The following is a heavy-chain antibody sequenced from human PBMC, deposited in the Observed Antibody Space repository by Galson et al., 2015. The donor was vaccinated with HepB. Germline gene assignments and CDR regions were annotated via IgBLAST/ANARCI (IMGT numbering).Heavy chain of an antibody. V-gene: IGHV1-69*13. Sequence: SVKVSCKASGGTFSSYAISWVRQAPGQGLEWMGGIIPIFGTANYAQKFQGRVTITADESTSTAYMELSSLRSEDTAVYYCAIHLQPDTAMVPYYYYYGMDVWGQGTTVTVSS. CDR3: AIHLQPDTAMVPYYYYYGMDV. CDR2: IIPIFGTA. CDR1: GGTFSSYA. D-gene: IGHD5-18*01. J-gene: IGHJ6*02.